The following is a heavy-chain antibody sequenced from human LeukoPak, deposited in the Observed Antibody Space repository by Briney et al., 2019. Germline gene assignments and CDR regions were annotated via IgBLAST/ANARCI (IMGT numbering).Heavy chain of an antibody. CDR3: ARDYYDSSGYYGAPADY. J-gene: IGHJ4*02. D-gene: IGHD3-22*01. CDR2: ISAYNGNT. Sequence: ASVKVSCKASGYTFTSYGISWVRQAPGQGHEWMGWISAYNGNTNYAQKLQGRVTMTTDTSTSTAYMELRSLRSDDTAVYYCARDYYDSSGYYGAPADYWGQGTLVTVSS. V-gene: IGHV1-18*01. CDR1: GYTFTSYG.